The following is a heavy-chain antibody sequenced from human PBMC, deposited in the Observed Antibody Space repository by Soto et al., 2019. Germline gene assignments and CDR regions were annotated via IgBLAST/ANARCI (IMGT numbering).Heavy chain of an antibody. CDR3: AKAKFYDILTGYPTWYYFDY. D-gene: IGHD3-9*01. J-gene: IGHJ4*02. CDR2: ISGSGGST. CDR1: GFTFSSYA. V-gene: IGHV3-23*01. Sequence: GGSLRLSCAASGFTFSSYAMSWVRQAPGKGLEWVSAISGSGGSTYYADSVKGRFTISRDKSKNTLYLQMNSLRAEDTAVYYCAKAKFYDILTGYPTWYYFDYWGQGTLVTVSS.